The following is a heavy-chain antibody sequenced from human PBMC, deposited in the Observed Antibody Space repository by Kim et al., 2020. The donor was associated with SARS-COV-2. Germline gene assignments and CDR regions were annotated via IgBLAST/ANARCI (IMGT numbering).Heavy chain of an antibody. V-gene: IGHV4-34*01. J-gene: IGHJ4*02. Sequence: SETLSLTCAVYGGSFSGYYWSWIRQPPGKGLEWIGEINHSGSTNYNPSLKSRVTISVDTSKNQFSLKLSSVTAADTAVYYCARGPGGGRGVIIHTISYWGQGTLVTVSS. CDR1: GGSFSGYY. CDR2: INHSGST. CDR3: ARGPGGGRGVIIHTISY. D-gene: IGHD3-10*01.